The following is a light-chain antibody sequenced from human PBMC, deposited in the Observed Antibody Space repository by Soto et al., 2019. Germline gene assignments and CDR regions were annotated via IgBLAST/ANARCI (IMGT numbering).Light chain of an antibody. CDR2: EVT. CDR1: SGDIGGYDY. Sequence: QSVLTQPPSASGSPGQSVTISCTGTSGDIGGYDYVSWYQQHPGKAPKLMIYEVTKRPLGVPDRFSGSKSGNTASLTVSGLQAEDEADYYCATWDDSLSGHVFGTGTKVTVL. V-gene: IGLV2-8*01. J-gene: IGLJ1*01. CDR3: ATWDDSLSGHV.